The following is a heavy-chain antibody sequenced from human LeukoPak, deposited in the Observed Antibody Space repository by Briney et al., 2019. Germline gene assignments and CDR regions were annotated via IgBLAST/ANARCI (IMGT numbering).Heavy chain of an antibody. D-gene: IGHD3-22*01. V-gene: IGHV4-31*03. CDR2: IYYSGST. J-gene: IGHJ5*02. CDR1: GGSISSGGYY. CDR3: ARDRRGYDSSGYFNWFDP. Sequence: SETLSLTCTVSGGSISSGGYYWSWIRQHPGKRLEWIGYIYYSGSTYYNPSLKSRVTISVDTSKNQFSLKLSSVTAADTAVYYCARDRRGYDSSGYFNWFDPWGQGTLVTVSS.